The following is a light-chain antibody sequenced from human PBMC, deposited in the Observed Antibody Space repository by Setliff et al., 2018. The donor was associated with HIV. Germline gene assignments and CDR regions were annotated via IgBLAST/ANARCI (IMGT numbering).Light chain of an antibody. J-gene: IGLJ1*01. Sequence: QSALTQPASVSGSPGQSITISCTGNSSNVGKYDLVSWYRQYPDKAPELTIYEVTKRPSGISKRFSGSKSGNTASLTISGLQTDDEADYYCSSYAGRRTFDVFGTGTKATVL. CDR3: SSYAGRRTFDV. V-gene: IGLV2-23*02. CDR1: SSNVGKYDL. CDR2: EVT.